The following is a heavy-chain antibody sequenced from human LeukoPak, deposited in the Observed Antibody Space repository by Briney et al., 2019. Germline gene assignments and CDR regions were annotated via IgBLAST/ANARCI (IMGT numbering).Heavy chain of an antibody. V-gene: IGHV4-59*01. Sequence: SETLSLTCSVSGGSISSYFWSWIRQSPGKGLEYIGYIYYLGSTNYNPSLKSRVTMSVDTSKNQFFLRLTSVTAADTAVYYCARRTFTAISTMIDYWGQGTLVTVSS. CDR1: GGSISSYF. CDR3: ARRTFTAISTMIDY. J-gene: IGHJ4*02. CDR2: IYYLGST. D-gene: IGHD5-18*01.